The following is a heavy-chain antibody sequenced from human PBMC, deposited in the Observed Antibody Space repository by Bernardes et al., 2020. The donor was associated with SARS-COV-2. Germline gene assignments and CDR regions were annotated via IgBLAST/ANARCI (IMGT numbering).Heavy chain of an antibody. Sequence: GGSLRLSCAASGFTFSDYYMSWIRQAPGKGLEWVSYISSSGSTIYYADSVKGRFTISRDNAKNSLYLQMNSLRAEDTAVYYCARDAQMYSSSWYTPYPIYYYGMDVWGQGTTVTVSS. CDR1: GFTFSDYY. D-gene: IGHD6-13*01. V-gene: IGHV3-11*01. J-gene: IGHJ6*02. CDR3: ARDAQMYSSSWYTPYPIYYYGMDV. CDR2: ISSSGSTI.